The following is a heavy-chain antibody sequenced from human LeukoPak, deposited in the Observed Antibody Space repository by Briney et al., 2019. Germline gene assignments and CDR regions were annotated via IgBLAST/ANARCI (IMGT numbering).Heavy chain of an antibody. J-gene: IGHJ4*02. CDR1: GFTVSSNY. V-gene: IGHV3-53*01. D-gene: IGHD6-19*01. CDR2: TYTGGST. CDR3: TTYRSGHY. Sequence: PGGSLRLSCAASGFTVSSNYMSWVRQAPGKGLEWVSVTYTGGSTNYADSVKGRFSISRDNSENTLYLQMNSLKTEDTAVYYCTTYRSGHYWGQGTLVTVSS.